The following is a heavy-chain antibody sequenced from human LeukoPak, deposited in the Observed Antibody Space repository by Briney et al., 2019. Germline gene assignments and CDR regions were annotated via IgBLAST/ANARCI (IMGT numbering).Heavy chain of an antibody. Sequence: GSLRLSCTAPGFTFGSYGMHWVRQAPGKGLEWVAVISYDGSNKYYADSVKGRFTISRDNSKNTLYVQMNSLRAEDTAVYYCARDPAKFWSGHDYWGQGTLVTVSS. V-gene: IGHV3-30*03. D-gene: IGHD3-3*01. CDR3: ARDPAKFWSGHDY. CDR1: GFTFGSYG. CDR2: ISYDGSNK. J-gene: IGHJ4*02.